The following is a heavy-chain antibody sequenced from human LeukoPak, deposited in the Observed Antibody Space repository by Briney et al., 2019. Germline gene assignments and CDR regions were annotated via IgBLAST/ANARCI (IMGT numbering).Heavy chain of an antibody. CDR2: IRYDGSNK. J-gene: IGHJ4*02. Sequence: GGSPRLSCAASGFTFSSYGMHWVRQAPGKGLEWVAFIRYDGSNKYYADSVKGRFTISRDNAKNSLYLQMNSLRAEDTAVYYCARDSPYYVAFDYWGQGTLVTVSS. CDR1: GFTFSSYG. D-gene: IGHD3-22*01. V-gene: IGHV3-30*02. CDR3: ARDSPYYVAFDY.